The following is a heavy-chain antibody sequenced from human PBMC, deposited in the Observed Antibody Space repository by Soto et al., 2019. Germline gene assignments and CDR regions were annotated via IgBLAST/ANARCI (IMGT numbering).Heavy chain of an antibody. CDR1: GYNFGDYW. Sequence: GASLKISCTASGYNFGDYWISWVRQMPGKGLEWMGRIDPRDSDTDYSPSFQGHVSISVDKSINTAFLQWSSLQASDTAIYYCATQSPAKHCSVGRCYSGWLDPWGQGTLVTVSS. J-gene: IGHJ5*02. CDR3: ATQSPAKHCSVGRCYSGWLDP. D-gene: IGHD2-15*01. V-gene: IGHV5-10-1*01. CDR2: IDPRDSDT.